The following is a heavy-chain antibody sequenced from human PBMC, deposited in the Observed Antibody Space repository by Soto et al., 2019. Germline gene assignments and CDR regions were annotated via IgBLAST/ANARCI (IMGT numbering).Heavy chain of an antibody. CDR1: GYTFTSYA. J-gene: IGHJ4*02. D-gene: IGHD6-13*01. CDR3: ARAPSWYSFDY. Sequence: QVQLVQSGAEVKKPGASVKVSCKASGYTFTSYAMHWVRRAPGQRLEGMGRINAGNANTEYSQKCQGRVTFTRDTSASTAYMELSSLRSEDTAVYYCARAPSWYSFDYWGQGTLVTVAS. CDR2: INAGNANT. V-gene: IGHV1-3*01.